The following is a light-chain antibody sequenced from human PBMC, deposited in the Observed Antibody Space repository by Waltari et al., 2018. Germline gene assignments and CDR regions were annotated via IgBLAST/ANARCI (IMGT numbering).Light chain of an antibody. CDR3: SSYSSSSTLYV. V-gene: IGLV2-14*03. CDR2: DVS. Sequence: QSALTQPASVSGSPGQSITIFCAGTSSYVGGYDYFSWYQQHPGKAPELIIYDVSNRPSGVSDRFSGSKSGNTASLTISGLQADDEADYYCSSYSSSSTLYVFGTGTKVTV. J-gene: IGLJ1*01. CDR1: SSYVGGYDY.